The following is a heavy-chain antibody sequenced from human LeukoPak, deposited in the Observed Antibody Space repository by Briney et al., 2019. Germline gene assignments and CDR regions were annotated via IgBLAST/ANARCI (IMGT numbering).Heavy chain of an antibody. CDR1: GYIFTPHH. V-gene: IGHV1-3*01. Sequence: ASVKVSCKTSGYIFTPHHIHWMRQAPGQGLELLGWVSAANNPEYSQKFQGRVVITRDASATASYLELNSLRSEDTAVYYCAMSVEMPPIPSFDYWGQGTLVTVSS. D-gene: IGHD5-24*01. CDR3: AMSVEMPPIPSFDY. CDR2: VSAANNP. J-gene: IGHJ4*02.